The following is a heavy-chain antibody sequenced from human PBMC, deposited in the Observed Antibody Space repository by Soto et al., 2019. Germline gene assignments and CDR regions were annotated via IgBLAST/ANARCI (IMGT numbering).Heavy chain of an antibody. D-gene: IGHD3-3*01. CDR3: ARGITIFGVVKGDYFDY. J-gene: IGHJ4*02. CDR1: GGSISSSSYY. Sequence: KSSETLSLTCTVSGGSISSSSYYWGWIRQPPGKGLEWIGSIYYSGSTYYNPSLKSRVTISVDTSKNQFSLKLSSVTAADTAVYYCARGITIFGVVKGDYFDYWGQGTLVTVSS. CDR2: IYYSGST. V-gene: IGHV4-39*01.